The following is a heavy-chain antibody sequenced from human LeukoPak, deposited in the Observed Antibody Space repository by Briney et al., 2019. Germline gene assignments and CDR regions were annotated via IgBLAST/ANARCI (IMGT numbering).Heavy chain of an antibody. V-gene: IGHV3-74*01. Sequence: GWALRLSCAASGFTFSSYLLHWVRQAPGKGLVWVSRINTDGSTTNYAHSVKGRFTISRDNAKNTLYLQMNSLRVEDTAVYYCARDLDYKLDYWGQGTLVTVSS. CDR1: GFTFSSYL. D-gene: IGHD4/OR15-4a*01. CDR3: ARDLDYKLDY. J-gene: IGHJ4*02. CDR2: INTDGSTT.